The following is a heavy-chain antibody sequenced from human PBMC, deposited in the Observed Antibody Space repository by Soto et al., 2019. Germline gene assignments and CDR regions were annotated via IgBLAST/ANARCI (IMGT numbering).Heavy chain of an antibody. V-gene: IGHV3-74*01. Sequence: DVQLLESGGGLVQPGGSLRVSCAASGFTLGSHRIHWVRQAPGKGLEWVSRIDTDGGGTSYADSVKGRFTISTDNAKNTVYLQLKGLRAEDTAVYYCATVFDLWGQVSLVTVSS. CDR1: GFTLGSHR. CDR3: ATVFDL. CDR2: IDTDGGGT. J-gene: IGHJ5*02.